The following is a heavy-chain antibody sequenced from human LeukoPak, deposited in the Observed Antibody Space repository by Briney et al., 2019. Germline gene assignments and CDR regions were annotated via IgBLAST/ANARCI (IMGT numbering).Heavy chain of an antibody. V-gene: IGHV1-2*06. CDR1: GYTFTGYY. D-gene: IGHD5-12*01. CDR3: ARISGYDS. J-gene: IGHJ5*02. Sequence: ASVKVSCKASGYTFTGYYMHWVLQAPGQGLEWMERINPNSGGTNYAQKFQGRVTMTRDTSISTAYMELSRLRSDDTAVYYCARISGYDSWGQGTLVTVSS. CDR2: INPNSGGT.